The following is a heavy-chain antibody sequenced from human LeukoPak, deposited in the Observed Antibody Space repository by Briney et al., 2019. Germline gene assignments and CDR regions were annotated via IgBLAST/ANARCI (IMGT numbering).Heavy chain of an antibody. D-gene: IGHD2-2*01. CDR3: ARQIYCSSTSCYYFDY. Sequence: GESLKISCQGSGYSFTSYWIGWVRQMPGKGLEWMGIIYPGDSDTRYSPSFQGQATISADKSISTAYPQWSSLKASDTAMYYCARQIYCSSTSCYYFDYWGQGTLVTVSS. CDR2: IYPGDSDT. CDR1: GYSFTSYW. V-gene: IGHV5-51*01. J-gene: IGHJ4*02.